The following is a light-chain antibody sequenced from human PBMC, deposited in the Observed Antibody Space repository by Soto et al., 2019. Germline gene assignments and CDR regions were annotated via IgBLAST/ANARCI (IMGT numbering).Light chain of an antibody. Sequence: QSVLTQPASVSGSPGQSITISCTGTSSDVGTYNYASWYQQHPGKAPKLMIYEVSNRPSGVSNRFSGFKSGNTASLTISGLQAEDEADYYCSSYTSSSTYAFGTGTKVTVL. CDR3: SSYTSSSTYA. CDR1: SSDVGTYNY. J-gene: IGLJ1*01. CDR2: EVS. V-gene: IGLV2-14*01.